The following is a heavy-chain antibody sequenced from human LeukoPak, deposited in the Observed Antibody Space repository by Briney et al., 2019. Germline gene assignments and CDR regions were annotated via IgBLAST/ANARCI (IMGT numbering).Heavy chain of an antibody. V-gene: IGHV3-15*01. CDR1: GFTFIDAW. CDR3: ARDSDAWSNWFDL. CDR2: IKIKTDSGTR. J-gene: IGHJ5*02. D-gene: IGHD1-26*01. Sequence: GSLRLSCAASGFTFIDAWMSWVRQAPGKGLACVGRIKIKTDSGTRDYAAPVKGRFTISRDDSKNTLHLQMNSLRADDTAVYYCARDSDAWSNWFDLWGQGIRVIVSS.